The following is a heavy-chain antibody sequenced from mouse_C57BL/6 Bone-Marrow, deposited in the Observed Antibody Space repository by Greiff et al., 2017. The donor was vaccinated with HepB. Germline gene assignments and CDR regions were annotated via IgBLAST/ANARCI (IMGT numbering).Heavy chain of an antibody. D-gene: IGHD1-1*01. CDR3: ARRYGSSYDWDFDV. CDR2: ISSGSSTI. V-gene: IGHV5-17*01. Sequence: DVHLVESGGGLVKPGGSLKLSCAASGFTFSDYGMHWVRQAPEKGLEWVAYISSGSSTIYYADTVKGRFTISRDNAKNTLFLQMTSLRSEDTAMYYCARRYGSSYDWDFDVWGTGTTVTVSS. CDR1: GFTFSDYG. J-gene: IGHJ1*03.